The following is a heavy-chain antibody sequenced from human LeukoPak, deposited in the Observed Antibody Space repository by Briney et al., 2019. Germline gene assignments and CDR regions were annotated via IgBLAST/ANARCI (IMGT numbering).Heavy chain of an antibody. CDR2: IYYSGST. J-gene: IGHJ4*02. Sequence: PSETLSLTCTVSGGSISDYYWSWIRQPPGKGLEWIGYIYYSGSTNYNPSLKSRVTISVDTSKNQFSLNLSSVTAADTAVYYCAGQPSGWSNNLFDYWGQETLVTVSS. CDR1: GGSISDYY. CDR3: AGQPSGWSNNLFDY. D-gene: IGHD6-19*01. V-gene: IGHV4-59*08.